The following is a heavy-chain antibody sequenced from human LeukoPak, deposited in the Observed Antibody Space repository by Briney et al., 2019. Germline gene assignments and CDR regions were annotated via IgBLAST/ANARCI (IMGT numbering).Heavy chain of an antibody. D-gene: IGHD4-17*01. Sequence: GGSLRLSCAPSGFTFSSYAMHWVRQAPGKGLEWVAVISYDGSNKYYADSVKGRFTISRDNSKNTLYLQMNSLRAEDTAVYYCARGVRGLHHFDYWGQGTLVTVSS. J-gene: IGHJ4*02. CDR3: ARGVRGLHHFDY. CDR1: GFTFSSYA. V-gene: IGHV3-30*04. CDR2: ISYDGSNK.